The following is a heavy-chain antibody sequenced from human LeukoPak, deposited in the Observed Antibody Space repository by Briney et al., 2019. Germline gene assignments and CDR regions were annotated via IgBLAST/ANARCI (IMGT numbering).Heavy chain of an antibody. Sequence: PSETLSLACTVSGGSISSSTYYWGWIRQPPGKGLEWIGAISYTGSTYYNPSLKSRVTISVDMSKNHFSLNLHSETAADTAVYYCARHPSVGPIDYWGQGTLVTVSS. V-gene: IGHV4-39*01. CDR2: ISYTGST. D-gene: IGHD3-10*01. CDR3: ARHPSVGPIDY. CDR1: GGSISSSTYY. J-gene: IGHJ4*02.